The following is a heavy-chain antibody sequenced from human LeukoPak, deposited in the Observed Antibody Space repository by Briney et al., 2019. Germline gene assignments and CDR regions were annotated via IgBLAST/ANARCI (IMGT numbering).Heavy chain of an antibody. J-gene: IGHJ4*02. CDR2: ISAYNGNT. D-gene: IGHD5-18*01. CDR1: GYTFTSYG. CDR3: ARVPWIQLWSGLDY. V-gene: IGHV1-18*01. Sequence: ASVKVSCKASGYTFTSYGISWVRQAPGQGLEWMGWISAYNGNTNYAQKLQGRVTMTTDTSTSTAYMELRSLRSDDTAVYYCARVPWIQLWSGLDYWGQGTLVTVSS.